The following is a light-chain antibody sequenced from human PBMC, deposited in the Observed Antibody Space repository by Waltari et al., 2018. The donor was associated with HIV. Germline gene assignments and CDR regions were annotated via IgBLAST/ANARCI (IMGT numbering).Light chain of an antibody. V-gene: IGLV2-14*03. CDR1: SSDVGGYNY. Sequence: QSALTQPASVSGSPGQSITISCTGTSSDVGGYNYVSWYQQLPGKAPSLIIYDFNGRPSGFSHRFSGSKSGNTASLTISGLQTEDEAHYYCSSYTSSSTWVFGGGTNLAVL. CDR3: SSYTSSSTWV. CDR2: DFN. J-gene: IGLJ3*02.